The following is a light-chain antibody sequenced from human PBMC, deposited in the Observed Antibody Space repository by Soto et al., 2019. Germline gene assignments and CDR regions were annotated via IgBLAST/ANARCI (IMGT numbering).Light chain of an antibody. CDR2: DVS. J-gene: IGLJ2*01. CDR1: SSDVGGYNY. Sequence: QSALTQPASVSGSPGQSITISCTGTSSDVGGYNYVSWYQQHPGKAPKLMIYDVSNRPSGVSNRFSCSKSGNTASPTISGLQAEEEAYHYCSSNTSRSTVVFGGGTKLTVL. V-gene: IGLV2-14*01. CDR3: SSNTSRSTVV.